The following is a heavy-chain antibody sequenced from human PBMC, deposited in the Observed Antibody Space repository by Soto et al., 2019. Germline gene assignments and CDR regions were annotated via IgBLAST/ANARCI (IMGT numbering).Heavy chain of an antibody. CDR3: ARYAHFLYYYGSGTPPTHFDY. Sequence: GASVKVSCKASGYTFTSYGISWVRQAPGQGLEWMGWISAYNGNTNYAQKLQGRVTMTTDTSTSTAYIELRSLRSDDTAVYYCARYAHFLYYYGSGTPPTHFDYWGQGTLVTVSS. D-gene: IGHD3-10*01. J-gene: IGHJ4*02. V-gene: IGHV1-18*01. CDR2: ISAYNGNT. CDR1: GYTFTSYG.